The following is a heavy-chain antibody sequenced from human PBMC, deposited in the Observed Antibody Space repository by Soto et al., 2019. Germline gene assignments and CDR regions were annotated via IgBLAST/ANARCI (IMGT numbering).Heavy chain of an antibody. V-gene: IGHV5-51*01. D-gene: IGHD1-26*01. CDR1: GYSFTSYW. CDR3: ERLSDRGSYYSPRFFDY. J-gene: IGHJ4*02. Sequence: PGESLKISCNGSGYSFTSYWIGWVRQMPGKGLEWMGIIYPGDSDTRYSPSFQGQVTISADKSISTAYLQWSSLKASDTAMYYCERLSDRGSYYSPRFFDYWGQGTLVTVSS. CDR2: IYPGDSDT.